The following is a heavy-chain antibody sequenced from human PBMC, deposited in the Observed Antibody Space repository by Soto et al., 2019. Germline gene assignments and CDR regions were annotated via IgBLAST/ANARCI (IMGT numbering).Heavy chain of an antibody. D-gene: IGHD5-12*01. V-gene: IGHV4-59*08. CDR3: ARLLTGNDMTLYYFDY. CDR2: IYYSGST. CDR1: GGSISSYY. Sequence: SETLSLTCTVSGGSISSYYWSWIRQPPGKGLEWIGYIYYSGSTNYNPSLKSRVTISIDTSKNQFSLNVSSVTATDTAVYYCARLLTGNDMTLYYFDYWGQGTLVTVSS. J-gene: IGHJ4*02.